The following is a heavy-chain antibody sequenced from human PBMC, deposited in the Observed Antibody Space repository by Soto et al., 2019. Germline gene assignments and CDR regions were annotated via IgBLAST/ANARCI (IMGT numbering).Heavy chain of an antibody. CDR1: GVSFSDYA. Sequence: GSLILSCAASGVSFSDYAMSLVRQAPGKGLEWVSVISESGGSTHYADSVRGRFTVSRDNSKNSLSLRMNSLRDEDTAVYFCAKRSPYSSGWYSPIFDYWGQGALVTVSS. D-gene: IGHD6-13*01. CDR2: ISESGGST. J-gene: IGHJ4*02. CDR3: AKRSPYSSGWYSPIFDY. V-gene: IGHV3-23*01.